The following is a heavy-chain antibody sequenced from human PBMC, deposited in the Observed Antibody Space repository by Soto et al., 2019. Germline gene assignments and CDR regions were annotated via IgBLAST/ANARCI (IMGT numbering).Heavy chain of an antibody. D-gene: IGHD6-13*01. V-gene: IGHV3-9*01. Sequence: GGSLRLSCAASGFTFDDYAMHWVRQVPGKGLEWVSGINWNSGSIGYGDSVKGRFAISRGNAKNSLHLQINSLSAEDTAFYYCVKDESINWYSGHFRHWGQETLVTVSS. J-gene: IGHJ1*01. CDR2: INWNSGSI. CDR1: GFTFDDYA. CDR3: VKDESINWYSGHFRH.